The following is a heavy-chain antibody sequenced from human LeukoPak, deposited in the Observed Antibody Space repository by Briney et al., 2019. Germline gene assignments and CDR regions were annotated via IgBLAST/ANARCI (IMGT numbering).Heavy chain of an antibody. J-gene: IGHJ6*03. CDR2: IRIPRRIKQDGSEK. V-gene: IGHV3-7*03. Sequence: GSLRLSCAASGFTFSSYWMSWVRQAPGKGLEWVANIRIPRRIKQDGSEKYYVDSVKGRFTISRDNAKNSLYLQMNSLRAEDTAVYYCAKVGGGGGSGVGYYYYMDVWGKGTTVTVSS. D-gene: IGHD2-15*01. CDR1: GFTFSSYW. CDR3: AKVGGGGGSGVGYYYYMDV.